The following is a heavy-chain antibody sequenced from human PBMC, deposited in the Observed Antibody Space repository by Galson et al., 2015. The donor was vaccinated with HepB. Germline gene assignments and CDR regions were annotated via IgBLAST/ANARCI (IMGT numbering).Heavy chain of an antibody. CDR2: ISSSSSYI. CDR3: ARGRLRLGELSLGY. D-gene: IGHD3-16*02. V-gene: IGHV3-21*01. Sequence: SLRLSCAASGFTFSSYSMNWVRQAPGKGLEWVSSISSSSSYIYYADSVKGRFTISRDNAKNSLYLQMNSLRAEDTAVYYCARGRLRLGELSLGYWGQGTLVTVSS. CDR1: GFTFSSYS. J-gene: IGHJ4*02.